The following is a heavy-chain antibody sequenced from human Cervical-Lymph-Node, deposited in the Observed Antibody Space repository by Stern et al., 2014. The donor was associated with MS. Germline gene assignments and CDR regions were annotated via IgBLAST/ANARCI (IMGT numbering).Heavy chain of an antibody. J-gene: IGHJ5*02. Sequence: QVQLVQSWAEVKQPGSSVTVSCKASGGTFSTFAISWVRQAPGQGLEWLGRIIPLFGAASCAQKFQGRVTFTADESMSTAYMELRSLRSDDTAVYYCTRHQEGIAASWGQGTLVTVSS. CDR2: IIPLFGAA. D-gene: IGHD6-13*01. CDR3: TRHQEGIAAS. V-gene: IGHV1-69*18. CDR1: GGTFSTFA.